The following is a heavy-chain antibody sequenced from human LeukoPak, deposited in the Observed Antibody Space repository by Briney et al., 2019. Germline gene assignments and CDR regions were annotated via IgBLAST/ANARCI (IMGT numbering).Heavy chain of an antibody. Sequence: GGSLRLSCAASGFTFSSYAMSWVRHPPGKGLEWVSAGSGSGGFTYYADSVKGRFTISRDNSKNTLYLQMNRLRAEDTAVYYCARSGLVFDYWGQGTLVTVSS. CDR3: ARSGLVFDY. CDR1: GFTFSSYA. CDR2: GSGSGGFT. D-gene: IGHD3-3*01. J-gene: IGHJ4*02. V-gene: IGHV3-23*01.